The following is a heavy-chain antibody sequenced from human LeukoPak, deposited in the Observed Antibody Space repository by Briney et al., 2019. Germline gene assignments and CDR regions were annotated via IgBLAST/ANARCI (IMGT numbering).Heavy chain of an antibody. D-gene: IGHD2-2*01. Sequence: GGSLRLSCAASGFTFSSYAMSWVRQAPGKGLEWVSAISGSGGSTYYADSVKGRFTISRDNSKNTLYLQMNSLRAEDTAVYYCAKASWDIVVVPAANSDYWGQGTLVTVSS. J-gene: IGHJ4*02. CDR3: AKASWDIVVVPAANSDY. CDR2: ISGSGGST. CDR1: GFTFSSYA. V-gene: IGHV3-23*01.